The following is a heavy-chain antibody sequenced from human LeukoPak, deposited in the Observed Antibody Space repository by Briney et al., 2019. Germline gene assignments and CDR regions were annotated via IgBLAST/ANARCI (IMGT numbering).Heavy chain of an antibody. CDR2: IYYSGST. D-gene: IGHD3-22*01. Sequence: SETLSLTCTVSGGSISSYYWSWIRQPPGKGLEWIGYIYYSGSTKYNPSLKCRVTISADTSKKQFSLKLSSVTAADTAVYYCARGDDSGGYYAGYWGQGTLVTVSS. V-gene: IGHV4-59*08. J-gene: IGHJ4*02. CDR1: GGSISSYY. CDR3: ARGDDSGGYYAGY.